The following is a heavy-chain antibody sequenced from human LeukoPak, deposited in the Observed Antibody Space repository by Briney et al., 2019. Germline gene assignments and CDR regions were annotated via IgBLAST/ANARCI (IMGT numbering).Heavy chain of an antibody. V-gene: IGHV5-51*01. CDR2: IYPGDSDP. CDR3: ARPSSSWYEHFDY. CDR1: GYSFTSYW. D-gene: IGHD6-13*01. J-gene: IGHJ4*02. Sequence: GESLKISCKGSGYSFTSYWIGWVRQMPGKGLEWMGIIYPGDSDPRYSPSFQGQVTISADKSISTAYLQWSSLKASDTAMYYCARPSSSWYEHFDYWGQGTLVTVSS.